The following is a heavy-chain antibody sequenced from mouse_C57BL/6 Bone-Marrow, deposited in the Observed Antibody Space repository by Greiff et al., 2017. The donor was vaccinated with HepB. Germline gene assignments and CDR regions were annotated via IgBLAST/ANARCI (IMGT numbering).Heavy chain of an antibody. CDR2: IDPSDSYT. J-gene: IGHJ4*01. Sequence: VQLQQPGAELVRPGPSVKLSCKASGYTFTSYWMHWVKQRPGQGLEWIGVIDPSDSYTNYNQKFKGKATLTVDTSSSTAYMQLSSLTSEDSAVYYCARGRRGGAMDYWGQGTSVTVSS. CDR1: GYTFTSYW. D-gene: IGHD1-2*01. CDR3: ARGRRGGAMDY. V-gene: IGHV1-59*01.